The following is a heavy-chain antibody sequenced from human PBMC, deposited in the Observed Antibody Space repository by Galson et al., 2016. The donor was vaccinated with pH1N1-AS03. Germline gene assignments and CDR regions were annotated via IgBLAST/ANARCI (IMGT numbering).Heavy chain of an antibody. D-gene: IGHD6-6*01. CDR2: INPYSTNT. CDR3: ARVVAGRPFLIDY. Sequence: VKASCKASGYNFVTYGITWVRQGPGQGLEWMGWINPYSTNTNYAKKVQDRVTMTADTSTTTAHLDLRNLGSDDTAVYYCARVVAGRPFLIDYWGQGTLVIVSS. V-gene: IGHV1-18*01. CDR1: GYNFVTYG. J-gene: IGHJ4*02.